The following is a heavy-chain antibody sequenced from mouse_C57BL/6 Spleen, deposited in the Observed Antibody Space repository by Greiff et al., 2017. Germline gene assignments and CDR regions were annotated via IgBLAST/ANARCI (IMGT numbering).Heavy chain of an antibody. CDR2: IWSGGST. CDR1: GFSLTSYG. D-gene: IGHD1-1*01. V-gene: IGHV2-4*01. CDR3: AKERHYYGSSYPLRYFDV. Sequence: QVQLKESGPGLVQPSQSLSITCTVSGFSLTSYGVHWVRQPPGKGLEWLGVIWSGGSTDYNAAFISRLSISKDNSKSQVFFKMNSLQADDTAIYYCAKERHYYGSSYPLRYFDVWGTGTTVTVSS. J-gene: IGHJ1*03.